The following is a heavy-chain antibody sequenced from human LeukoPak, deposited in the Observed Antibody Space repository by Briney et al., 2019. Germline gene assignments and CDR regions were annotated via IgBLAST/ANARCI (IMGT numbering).Heavy chain of an antibody. CDR3: ARDFVDSSGHYYDAY. V-gene: IGHV3-21*01. D-gene: IGHD6-19*01. CDR1: GFTFSSYT. Sequence: GGSLRLSCVASGFTFSSYTMNWVRQAPGKGLEWVSAISGSSDHIHYADSMKGRFTISRDNAKNSLYLQMNSLTAEDTAVYYCARDFVDSSGHYYDAYWGQGTLVTVSS. J-gene: IGHJ4*02. CDR2: ISGSSDHI.